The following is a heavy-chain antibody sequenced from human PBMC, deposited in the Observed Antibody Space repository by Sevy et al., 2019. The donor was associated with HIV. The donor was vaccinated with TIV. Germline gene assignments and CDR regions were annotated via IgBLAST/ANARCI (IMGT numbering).Heavy chain of an antibody. Sequence: GGSLRLSCTGSGFSFSYYGIHWVRQAPGKGLEWVGRIKSKTEAATRDFAAPVKGRFAISRDDSKNTLYLQMDSLKTEDTGVYYCTAGVGASDFDYWGQGILVTVSS. V-gene: IGHV3-15*01. CDR1: GFSFSYYG. D-gene: IGHD1-26*01. CDR2: IKSKTEAATR. J-gene: IGHJ4*02. CDR3: TAGVGASDFDY.